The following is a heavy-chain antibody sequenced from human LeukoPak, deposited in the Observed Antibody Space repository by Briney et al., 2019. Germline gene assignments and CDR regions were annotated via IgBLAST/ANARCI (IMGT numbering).Heavy chain of an antibody. CDR3: ARAPMIVVVITGDAFDI. CDR1: GVSISSYY. Sequence: PSETLSLTCTVSGVSISSYYWSWLRQPPGKGLEWIGEINHSGSTNYNPSLKSRVTISVDTSKNQFSLKLSSVTAADTAGYYCARAPMIVVVITGDAFDIWGQGTMVTVSS. CDR2: INHSGST. J-gene: IGHJ3*02. D-gene: IGHD3-22*01. V-gene: IGHV4-34*01.